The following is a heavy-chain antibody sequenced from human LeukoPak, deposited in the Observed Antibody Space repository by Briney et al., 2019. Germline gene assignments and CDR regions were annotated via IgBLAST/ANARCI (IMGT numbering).Heavy chain of an antibody. D-gene: IGHD3-9*01. CDR1: GFSFSSFA. Sequence: GGSLRLSCAASGFSFSSFAMSWVRQAPGKGLEWVSAISGSDGGTYYADSVKGRFTISRDNSKNTLSLQMNSLRAEDTAVYYCAKGGFLYYDILTGYYHGGYFDYWGQGTLVTVSS. J-gene: IGHJ4*02. V-gene: IGHV3-23*01. CDR3: AKGGFLYYDILTGYYHGGYFDY. CDR2: ISGSDGGT.